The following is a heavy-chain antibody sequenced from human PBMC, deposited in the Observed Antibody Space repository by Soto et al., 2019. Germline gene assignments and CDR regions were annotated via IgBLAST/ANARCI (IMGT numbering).Heavy chain of an antibody. Sequence: EVQLLESGGGLVQPGGSLRLAGAASGFTFSSYAMTWVRQAPGKGLEWVSTISGSGGTTYYADSVRGRFTVSRDNSKTTLYLQLNTLRAEYTALYTCTRYCPTASCSIRDGMDVWGQGTTVTVSS. D-gene: IGHD2-2*01. J-gene: IGHJ6*02. CDR3: TRYCPTASCSIRDGMDV. CDR1: GFTFSSYA. CDR2: ISGSGGTT. V-gene: IGHV3-23*01.